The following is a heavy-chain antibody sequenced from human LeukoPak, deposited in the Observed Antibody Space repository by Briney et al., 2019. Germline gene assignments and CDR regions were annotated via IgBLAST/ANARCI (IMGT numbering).Heavy chain of an antibody. D-gene: IGHD2/OR15-2a*01. J-gene: IGHJ4*02. CDR2: IKQDGSEK. CDR3: ARDPHATVSS. CDR1: GLTFCGFW. Sequence: VGSLRLSCAASGLTFCGFWMSWVRPAPGEGRGWGVNIKQDGSEKSYVDSVRVGFTISRANARTSLYLRWNSWRAEDTAVYYYARDPHATVSSWGQGTLVIVSS. V-gene: IGHV3-7*01.